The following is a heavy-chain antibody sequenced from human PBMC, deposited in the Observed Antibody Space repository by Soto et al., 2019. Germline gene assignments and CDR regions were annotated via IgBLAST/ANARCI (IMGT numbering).Heavy chain of an antibody. Sequence: SVKVSCKASGGTFSSYAISWVRQAPGQGLEWMGGIIPIFGTANYAQKFQGRVTITADESTSTAYMELSSLRSEDTAVYYCARVPRRYCSSTSCFLARFDPWGQGTLVTVS. CDR1: GGTFSSYA. V-gene: IGHV1-69*13. D-gene: IGHD2-2*01. J-gene: IGHJ5*02. CDR2: IIPIFGTA. CDR3: ARVPRRYCSSTSCFLARFDP.